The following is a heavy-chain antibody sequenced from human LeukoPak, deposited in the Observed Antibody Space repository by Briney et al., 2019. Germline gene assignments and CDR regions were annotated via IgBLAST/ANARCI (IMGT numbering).Heavy chain of an antibody. Sequence: AASVTVSCKASGYTFTSYGISWVRQAPGQGLEWMGWIGAYNGNTNYAQKLQGRVTMTTDTSTSTAYMELRSLRSDDTAVYYCARGRITIFGVVTPHFDYWGQGTLVTVSS. V-gene: IGHV1-18*04. CDR3: ARGRITIFGVVTPHFDY. J-gene: IGHJ4*02. CDR2: IGAYNGNT. CDR1: GYTFTSYG. D-gene: IGHD3-3*01.